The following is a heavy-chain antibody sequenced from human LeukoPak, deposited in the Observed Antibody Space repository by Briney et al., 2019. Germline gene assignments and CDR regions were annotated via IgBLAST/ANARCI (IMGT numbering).Heavy chain of an antibody. J-gene: IGHJ1*01. V-gene: IGHV4-59*01. CDR2: VSYSDNT. Sequence: SETLSLTCTVSGGSITDNYWNWIRQPPGKELEWIGYVSYSDNTRKNPYLQSRVTLSVEVSKNQFSLTLTSVTAADTAVYYCAREDIVAAGTTGSFQYWGQGTLVTVSS. CDR3: AREDIVAAGTTGSFQY. CDR1: GGSITDNY. D-gene: IGHD6-13*01.